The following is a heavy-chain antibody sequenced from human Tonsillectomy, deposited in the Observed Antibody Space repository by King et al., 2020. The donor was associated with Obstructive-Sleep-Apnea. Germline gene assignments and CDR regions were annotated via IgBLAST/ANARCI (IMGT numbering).Heavy chain of an antibody. CDR1: GFTFSTYA. V-gene: IGHV3-33*01. CDR2: IWFDGNDT. CDR3: ARDSEGRGMDV. D-gene: IGHD3-10*01. Sequence: VQLVESGGGVVQPGRSLRLSCAASGFTFSTYAMHWVRQAPGKGLEWVAVIWFDGNDTYYADSVKGRFTISRDNSKNTLYLQMNSLRVEDTAVYYCARDSEGRGMDVWGQGNTVTVSS. J-gene: IGHJ6*02.